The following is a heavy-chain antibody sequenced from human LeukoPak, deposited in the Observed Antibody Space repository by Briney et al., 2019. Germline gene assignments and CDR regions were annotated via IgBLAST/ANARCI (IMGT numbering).Heavy chain of an antibody. J-gene: IGHJ4*02. CDR1: GFTFSSYA. CDR3: ARGHIVVVVGPFDY. D-gene: IGHD2-15*01. CDR2: ISYDGSNK. V-gene: IGHV3-30-3*01. Sequence: GGSLSLSGAASGFTFSSYAMNWVRKAPGKGLEWVAVISYDGSNKYYADSVKGRFTISRDNSKNTLYLQMNSLRAEDTAVYYCARGHIVVVVGPFDYWGQGTLVTVSS.